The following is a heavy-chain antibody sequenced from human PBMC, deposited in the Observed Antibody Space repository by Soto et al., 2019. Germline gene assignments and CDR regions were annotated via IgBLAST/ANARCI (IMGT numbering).Heavy chain of an antibody. CDR3: ARENYGDYLNGFDP. CDR1: GFTFSSYS. CDR2: ISSSSSTI. V-gene: IGHV3-48*02. D-gene: IGHD4-17*01. Sequence: EVQLVESGGGLVQPGGSLRLSCAASGFTFSSYSMNWVSQAPGKGLGWVSYISSSSSTIYYADSVKGRFTITRDNAKNSLYLQMNSLRDEDTAVYYCARENYGDYLNGFDPWGQGTLVTVSS. J-gene: IGHJ5*02.